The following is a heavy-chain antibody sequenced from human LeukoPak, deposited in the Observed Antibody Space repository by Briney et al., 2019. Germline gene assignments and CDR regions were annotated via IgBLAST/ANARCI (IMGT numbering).Heavy chain of an antibody. CDR3: ARDYGGNDYFDY. Sequence: SETLSLTCTVSGGSISSSSYYWGWIRQPPGKGLEWIGSIYYSGSTYYNPSLKSRVTISVDTSKNQFSLKLSSVTAADTAVYYCARDYGGNDYFDYWGQGTLVTVSS. V-gene: IGHV4-39*07. CDR1: GGSISSSSYY. D-gene: IGHD4-23*01. J-gene: IGHJ4*02. CDR2: IYYSGST.